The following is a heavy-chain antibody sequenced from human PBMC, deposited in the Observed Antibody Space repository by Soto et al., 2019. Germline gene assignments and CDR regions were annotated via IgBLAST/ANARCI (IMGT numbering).Heavy chain of an antibody. CDR1: GYTFTSYY. V-gene: IGHV1-46*01. CDR2: INPSGGST. Sequence: ASVKVSCKASGYTFTSYYMHWVRQAPGQGLEWMGIINPSGGSTSYAQKFQGRVTMTRDTSTSTVYMELSSLRSEDTAVYYCARDRLVTTPKTRFDYWGQGTLITVSS. CDR3: ARDRLVTTPKTRFDY. D-gene: IGHD4-17*01. J-gene: IGHJ4*02.